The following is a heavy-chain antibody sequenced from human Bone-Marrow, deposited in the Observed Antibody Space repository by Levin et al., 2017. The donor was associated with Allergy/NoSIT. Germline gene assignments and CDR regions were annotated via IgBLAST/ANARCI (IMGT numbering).Heavy chain of an antibody. D-gene: IGHD3-3*01. V-gene: IGHV3-74*01. J-gene: IGHJ4*02. CDR2: INSDGSST. Sequence: PGGSLRLSCAASGFTFSSYWMHWVRQAPGKGLVWVSRINSDGSSTSYADSVKGRFTISRDNAKNTLYLQMNSLRAEDTAVYYCARSYDLWSGYLYYWGQGTLVTVSS. CDR1: GFTFSSYW. CDR3: ARSYDLWSGYLYY.